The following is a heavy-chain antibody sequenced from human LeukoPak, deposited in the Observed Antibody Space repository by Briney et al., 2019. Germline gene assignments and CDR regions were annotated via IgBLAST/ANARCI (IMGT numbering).Heavy chain of an antibody. D-gene: IGHD6-19*01. J-gene: IGHJ4*02. V-gene: IGHV3-48*03. CDR3: ARDRGSSGPNYFDY. CDR1: GFTFSSHE. CDR2: ISSSGSTI. Sequence: GGSLRLSCAASGFTFSSHEMNWVRQPLGKGLEWVSYISSSGSTIYYADSVKGRFTISRDNAKNSLYPQMNSLRAEDTAVYYCARDRGSSGPNYFDYWGQGTLVTVSS.